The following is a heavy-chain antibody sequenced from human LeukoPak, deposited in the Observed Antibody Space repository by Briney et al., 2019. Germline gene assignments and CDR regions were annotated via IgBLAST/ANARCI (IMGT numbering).Heavy chain of an antibody. Sequence: SVKVSCKASGFTFTSSAVQWVRQARGQRLEWIRWIVVGSGNTNYAQKFQERVTITRDMSTSTAYMELSSLRSEDTAVYYCAADPSRRDSSVSIDYWGQGTLVTVSS. CDR3: AADPSRRDSSVSIDY. CDR2: IVVGSGNT. J-gene: IGHJ4*02. D-gene: IGHD3-22*01. CDR1: GFTFTSSA. V-gene: IGHV1-58*01.